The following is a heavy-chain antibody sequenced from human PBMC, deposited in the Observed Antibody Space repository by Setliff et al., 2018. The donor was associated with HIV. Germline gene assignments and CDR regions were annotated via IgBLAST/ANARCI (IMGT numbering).Heavy chain of an antibody. D-gene: IGHD3-10*01. CDR2: MYYSGNT. V-gene: IGHV4-39*01. CDR1: GGSISRGSFY. Sequence: PSETLSLTCTVSGGSISRGSFYWVWIRQPPGKVLEWIATMYYSGNTYYNPSLKSRVTLSVDTSKNQFSLRLNFVTAADTAVYYCARHSLDYYDSGTCTPLLDPWVQGNLVTVSP. CDR3: ARHSLDYYDSGTCTPLLDP. J-gene: IGHJ5*02.